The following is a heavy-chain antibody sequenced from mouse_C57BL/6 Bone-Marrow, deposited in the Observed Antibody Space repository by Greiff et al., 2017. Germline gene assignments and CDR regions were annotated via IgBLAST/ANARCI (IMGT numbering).Heavy chain of an antibody. CDR2: IDPGNSDT. V-gene: IGHV1-5*01. Sequence: VQLQQSGTVLARPGASVKMSCKTSGYTFTSYWMHWVKQRPGQGLEWIGAIDPGNSDTRYNQKFKDKAKLTAVTSVSTAYMELSSLTNEDSAVYYCTRSTAYYSNYSYFDVWGTGTTVTVYS. D-gene: IGHD2-5*01. CDR3: TRSTAYYSNYSYFDV. J-gene: IGHJ1*03. CDR1: GYTFTSYW.